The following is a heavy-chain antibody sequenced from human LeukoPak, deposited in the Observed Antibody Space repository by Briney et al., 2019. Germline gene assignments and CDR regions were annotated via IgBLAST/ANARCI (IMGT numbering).Heavy chain of an antibody. CDR3: TRLDCSGGSCYDLGYGMDV. D-gene: IGHD2-15*01. CDR2: IRSKANSYAT. CDR1: GFTFSGSA. V-gene: IGHV3-73*01. J-gene: IGHJ6*04. Sequence: PGGSLKLSCAASGFTFSGSAMHWVRQASEKGLEWVGRIRSKANSYATAYAASVKGRFTISRDDSKNTAYLQMNSLKTEDTAVYYCTRLDCSGGSCYDLGYGMDVWGKGTTVTVSS.